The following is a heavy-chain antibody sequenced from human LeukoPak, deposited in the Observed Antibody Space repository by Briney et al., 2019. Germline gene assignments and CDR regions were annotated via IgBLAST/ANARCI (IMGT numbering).Heavy chain of an antibody. D-gene: IGHD3-9*01. V-gene: IGHV3-11*01. J-gene: IGHJ5*02. Sequence: GGSLRLSCAASGFTFSDYYMSWIRQAPGTGLEWVSYISSGGSTIYYADSVKGRFTISRDNAKNSLYLQMNSLRAEDTAVYYCARDELRGGLLTAPGTFDPWGQGTLVTVSS. CDR3: ARDELRGGLLTAPGTFDP. CDR2: ISSGGSTI. CDR1: GFTFSDYY.